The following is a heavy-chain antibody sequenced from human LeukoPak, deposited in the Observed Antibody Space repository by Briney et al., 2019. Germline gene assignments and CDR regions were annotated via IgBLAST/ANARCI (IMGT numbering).Heavy chain of an antibody. CDR3: ARGPGATSHEALDY. Sequence: SETLSLTCTVSSGSISSSYWSWIRQPAGKGLEWIGRIYSSGSTDYSPSLKSRVTMSVDTSKNQFSLTVHSVTAADTAVYYCARGPGATSHEALDYWGQGTLVTVSS. J-gene: IGHJ4*02. D-gene: IGHD7-27*01. CDR1: SGSISSSY. V-gene: IGHV4-4*07. CDR2: IYSSGST.